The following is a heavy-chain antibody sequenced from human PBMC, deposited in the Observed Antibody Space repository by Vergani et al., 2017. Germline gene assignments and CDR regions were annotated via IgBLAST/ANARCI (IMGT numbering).Heavy chain of an antibody. CDR2: INPNSGGT. D-gene: IGHD3-22*01. J-gene: IGHJ5*02. CDR1: GYTFTGYY. V-gene: IGHV1-2*02. Sequence: QVQLVQSGAEVKKPGASVKVSCKASGYTFTGYYMHWVRQAPGQGLEWMGWINPNSGGTNYAQKFQGRVTMTRDTSISTAYMELSRLRSDDTAVYYCARDPYYYDGSSYFQAWGQGTLVTVSS. CDR3: ARDPYYYDGSSYFQA.